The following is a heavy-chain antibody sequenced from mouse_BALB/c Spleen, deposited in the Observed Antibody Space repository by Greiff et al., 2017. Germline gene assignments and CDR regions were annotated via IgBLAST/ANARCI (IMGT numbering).Heavy chain of an antibody. CDR3: ARMRYYFDY. CDR1: GFTFSSFG. V-gene: IGHV5-17*02. Sequence: EVQRVESGGGLVQPGGSRKLSCAASGFTFSSFGMHWVRQAPEKGLEWVAYISSGSSTIYYADTVKGRFTISRDNPKNTLFLQMTSLRSEDTAMYYCARMRYYFDYWGQGTTLTVSA. CDR2: ISSGSSTI. J-gene: IGHJ2*01.